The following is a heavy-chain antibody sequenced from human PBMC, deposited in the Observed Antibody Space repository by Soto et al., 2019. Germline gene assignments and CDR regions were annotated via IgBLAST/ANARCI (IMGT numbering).Heavy chain of an antibody. V-gene: IGHV1-2*02. D-gene: IGHD2-2*01. CDR3: ARYLTFTMTLVVMDV. Sequence: AAVKVSCKASGYTFSGYFIHWGRQAPGQGLEWMGWINPNSGGTNYAQKFQGRVTMTRDTSINTAYMELNRLGSDDTAVYYCARYLTFTMTLVVMDVWGQGTTVTVS. J-gene: IGHJ6*02. CDR2: INPNSGGT. CDR1: GYTFSGYF.